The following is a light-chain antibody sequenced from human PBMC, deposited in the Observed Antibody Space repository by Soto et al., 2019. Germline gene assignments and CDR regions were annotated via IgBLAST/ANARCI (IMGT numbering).Light chain of an antibody. J-gene: IGLJ1*01. CDR3: SSYAGSSNV. V-gene: IGLV3-1*01. Sequence: SSELTQPPSVSVSPGQTASITCSGDKLGDKYACWYQQKPGQSPVLVIYQDSKRPSGIPERFSGSKSGNTASLTVSGLQAEDEADYYCSSYAGSSNVFGTGTKVTVL. CDR2: QDS. CDR1: KLGDKY.